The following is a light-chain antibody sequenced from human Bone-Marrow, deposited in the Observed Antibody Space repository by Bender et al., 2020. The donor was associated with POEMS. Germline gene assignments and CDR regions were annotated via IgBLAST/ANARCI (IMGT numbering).Light chain of an antibody. CDR3: CTSKSITTPV. CDR2: EVS. V-gene: IGLV2-14*01. CDR1: SSDIGGYNF. Sequence: QSALTQPASVSGSPGQSITISCTGTSSDIGGYNFVSWYQHHPGRAPKLIIDEVSHRPSGVSERFSGSKSGNTASLTISGLQADDEAEYYCCTSKSITTPVFRTGTNVTVL. J-gene: IGLJ1*01.